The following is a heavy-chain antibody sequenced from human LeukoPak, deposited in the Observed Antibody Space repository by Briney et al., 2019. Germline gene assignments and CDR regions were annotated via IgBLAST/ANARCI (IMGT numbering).Heavy chain of an antibody. J-gene: IGHJ6*02. Sequence: SVKVSCKASGGTFISYAISWVRQAPGQGLEWMGGIIPIFGTANYAQKFQGRVTITADESTSTAYMELSSLRSEDTAVYYCARVPQNYYYYGMDVWGQGTTVTVSS. CDR1: GGTFISYA. CDR3: ARVPQNYYYYGMDV. V-gene: IGHV1-69*13. CDR2: IIPIFGTA.